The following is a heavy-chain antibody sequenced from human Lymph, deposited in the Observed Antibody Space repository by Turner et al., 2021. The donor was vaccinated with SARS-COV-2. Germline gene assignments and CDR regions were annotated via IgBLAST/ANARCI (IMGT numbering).Heavy chain of an antibody. D-gene: IGHD6-19*01. CDR3: AGQAVAGTSLGYYYYGMDV. Sequence: VQPVESGGGLVKPGGSLRPSCAAPGFTFSSDSMPWVRQAPGKGLEWVSSISSSSTYIYYADSVKGRFTISRDNAKNSLYLQMNSLRAEDTAVYYCAGQAVAGTSLGYYYYGMDVWGQGTTVTVSS. CDR2: ISSSSTYI. J-gene: IGHJ6*02. CDR1: GFTFSSDS. V-gene: IGHV3-21*01.